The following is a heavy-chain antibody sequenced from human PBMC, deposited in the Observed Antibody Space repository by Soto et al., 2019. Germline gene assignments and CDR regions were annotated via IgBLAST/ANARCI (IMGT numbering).Heavy chain of an antibody. Sequence: GGSLRLSCAASGFTFSHYWMSWVHQAPGKGLEWVANIKQDGSEKYDVDSVKGRFTISRDNAKNSLYLQMNSLRAEDTAVYYCARIGYSSSCFDYWGQGTLVTVSS. CDR2: IKQDGSEK. J-gene: IGHJ4*02. CDR3: ARIGYSSSCFDY. D-gene: IGHD6-6*01. CDR1: GFTFSHYW. V-gene: IGHV3-7*05.